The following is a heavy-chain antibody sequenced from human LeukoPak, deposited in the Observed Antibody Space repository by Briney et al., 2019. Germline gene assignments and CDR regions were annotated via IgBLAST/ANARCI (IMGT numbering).Heavy chain of an antibody. Sequence: RGSLRLSCAASGFTFSSYSMNWVRQAPGKGLEWVSSISSSSSYIYYADSVKGRFTISRDNAKNSLYLQMNSLRAEDTAVYYCARAGLEQWLADYWGQGTLVTVSS. CDR2: ISSSSSYI. D-gene: IGHD6-19*01. CDR3: ARAGLEQWLADY. CDR1: GFTFSSYS. V-gene: IGHV3-21*01. J-gene: IGHJ4*02.